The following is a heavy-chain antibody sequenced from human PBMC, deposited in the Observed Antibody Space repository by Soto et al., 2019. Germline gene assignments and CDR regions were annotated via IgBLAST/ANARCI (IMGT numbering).Heavy chain of an antibody. Sequence: TLSLTCTVSGGSINNYYWSWFRQPPGKGLEWIGYIYYSGSTSYNPSLKSRVTISVDTSMNQFSLKLSSVTAADTAVYYCARVVIGYYTYFDYWGHGTLVTVSS. CDR2: IYYSGST. J-gene: IGHJ4*01. D-gene: IGHD3-9*01. CDR3: ARVVIGYYTYFDY. CDR1: GGSINNYY. V-gene: IGHV4-59*01.